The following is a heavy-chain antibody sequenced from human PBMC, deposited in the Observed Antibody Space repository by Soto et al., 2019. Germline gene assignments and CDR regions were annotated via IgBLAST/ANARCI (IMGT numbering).Heavy chain of an antibody. CDR2: INPDGSST. V-gene: IGHV3-74*01. J-gene: IGHJ6*02. CDR3: ATGSYYYGMDV. Sequence: EVQLVESGGGLVQPEGSLRLSCAGSGFTLNNYWMHWVRQTPGKGLVWVSRINPDGSSTSYADSVKGRFTISRDNAKNTVYLQMISLRVEDTAAYYCATGSYYYGMDVWGQGTAVTVSS. CDR1: GFTLNNYW. D-gene: IGHD3-16*01.